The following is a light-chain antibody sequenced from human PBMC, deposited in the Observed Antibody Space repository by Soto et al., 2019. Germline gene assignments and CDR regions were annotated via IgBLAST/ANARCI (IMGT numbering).Light chain of an antibody. J-gene: IGKJ1*01. CDR1: QSVTSN. Sequence: TLSASAGERSTLSCRASQSVTSNLAWYQQKPGKAPRLLIYGASTRATGFPARFSGGGSGTEFTLTISSLQSEDCAVYYCQQYNFWPNSFGEGT. CDR2: GAS. CDR3: QQYNFWPNS. V-gene: IGKV3-15*01.